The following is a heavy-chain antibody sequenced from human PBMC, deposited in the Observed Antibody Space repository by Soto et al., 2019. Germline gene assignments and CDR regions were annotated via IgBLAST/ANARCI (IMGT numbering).Heavy chain of an antibody. Sequence: SETLSLTCAVYGGSFSGYYWSWIRQPPGKGLEWIGEINHSGSTNYNPSLKSRVTISVDTSKNQFSLKLSSVTAADTAVYYCARGWTTVTFSAFDIWGQGTMVTVS. CDR2: INHSGST. D-gene: IGHD4-17*01. CDR3: ARGWTTVTFSAFDI. V-gene: IGHV4-34*01. CDR1: GGSFSGYY. J-gene: IGHJ3*02.